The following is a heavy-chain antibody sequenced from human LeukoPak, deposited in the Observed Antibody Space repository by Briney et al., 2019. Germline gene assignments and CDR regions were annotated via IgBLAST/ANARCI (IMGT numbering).Heavy chain of an antibody. CDR3: AVLYSGYDNY. V-gene: IGHV4-39*07. CDR1: GGSISSSPYY. J-gene: IGHJ4*02. CDR2: INYSGTT. Sequence: SETLSLTCTVSGGSISSSPYYWGWIRQPPGKGLEWIGSINYSGTTHYNPSLESRVTISVDTSKNQFSLKLSSVTAADTAVYYCAVLYSGYDNYWGQGTLVTVSS. D-gene: IGHD5-12*01.